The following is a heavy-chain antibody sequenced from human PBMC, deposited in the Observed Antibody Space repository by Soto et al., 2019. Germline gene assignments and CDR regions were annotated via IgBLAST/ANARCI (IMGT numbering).Heavy chain of an antibody. J-gene: IGHJ6*02. CDR2: TYYTGTT. D-gene: IGHD2-21*01. Sequence: QVQLQESGPGLVQPSQTLSHTCTVSGDPISSGGYFWTWIRQHPGKGLEWIGNTYYTGTTYYNPSLKSRVSISVDTSKNPFSLKLTSVTAADTAIYYCARDRVRRDNKPYGMDVWGQGTTVTVSS. CDR3: ARDRVRRDNKPYGMDV. V-gene: IGHV4-31*03. CDR1: GDPISSGGYF.